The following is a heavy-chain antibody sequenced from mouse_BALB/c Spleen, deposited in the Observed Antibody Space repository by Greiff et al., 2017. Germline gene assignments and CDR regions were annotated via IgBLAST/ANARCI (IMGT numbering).Heavy chain of an antibody. V-gene: IGHV1-5*01. CDR3: TRKEGNYYGSSYNAMDY. J-gene: IGHJ4*01. D-gene: IGHD1-1*01. Sequence: EVHLVESGTVLARPGASVKMSCKASGYTFTSYWMHWVKQRPGQGLEWIGAIYPGNSDTSYNQKFKGKAKLTAVTSTSTAYMELSSLTNEDSAVYYCTRKEGNYYGSSYNAMDYWGQGTSVTVSS. CDR1: GYTFTSYW. CDR2: IYPGNSDT.